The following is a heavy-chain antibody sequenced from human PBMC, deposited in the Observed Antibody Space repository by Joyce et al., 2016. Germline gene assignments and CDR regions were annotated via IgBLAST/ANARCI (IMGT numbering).Heavy chain of an antibody. CDR2: ISYDANTI. J-gene: IGHJ4*02. V-gene: IGHV3-30*18. Sequence: QVQLVESGGGVVQPGRSLRLSCAASGFTFSSNAMHWVRQAPGKGLEWVAFISYDANTIYYGDSGRGRFTISRDNSKNTVYLQMNSLRAEDTAVYYCAKDRATNWSLDYWGQGTLVTVSS. CDR1: GFTFSSNA. CDR3: AKDRATNWSLDY. D-gene: IGHD1-1*01.